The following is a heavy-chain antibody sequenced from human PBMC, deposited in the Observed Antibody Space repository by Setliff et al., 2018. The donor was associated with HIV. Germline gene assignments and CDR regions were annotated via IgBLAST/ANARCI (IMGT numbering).Heavy chain of an antibody. J-gene: IGHJ4*02. CDR3: AHNHLAVAGSHYFDY. V-gene: IGHV2-5*02. CDR2: IYWDGDT. D-gene: IGHD6-19*01. Sequence: SGPTLVNPAQTLTLTCAFSGFSLATDGVGVGWIRQPPGKGPEWLALIYWDGDTRYNPSLKGRLTITKATSNNHVVLMISNLDPVDTATYYCAHNHLAVAGSHYFDYWGQGTLVTVSS. CDR1: GFSLATDGVG.